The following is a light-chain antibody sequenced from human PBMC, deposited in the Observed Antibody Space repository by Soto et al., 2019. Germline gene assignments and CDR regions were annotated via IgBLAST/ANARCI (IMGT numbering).Light chain of an antibody. CDR3: VFSYSGALV. CDR2: DTN. Sequence: QAVVTQEPSLTVSPGGTVTLTCGFTTGAVTSSHYPYWFQQKPGQAPRTLIYDTNNTHSWTPARFSGSLPGGKAALTLSGVQPEDEAYYNGVFSYSGALVFGGGTELTV. V-gene: IGLV7-46*01. J-gene: IGLJ2*01. CDR1: TGAVTSSHY.